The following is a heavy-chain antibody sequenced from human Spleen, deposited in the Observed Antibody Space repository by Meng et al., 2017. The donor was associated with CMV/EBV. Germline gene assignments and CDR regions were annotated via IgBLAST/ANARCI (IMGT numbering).Heavy chain of an antibody. J-gene: IGHJ4*02. CDR2: ISSDGGST. V-gene: IGHV3-64*02. CDR1: GYTFSAHY. Sequence: SCKASGYTFSAHYMHWVRQAPGKGLEYVSGISSDGGSTYHADSVKGRFTISRDNSKNTLYLQMGSLRAEDMALYYCARGGLGPRYHFDYWGQGTLVTVSS. CDR3: ARGGLGPRYHFDY. D-gene: IGHD1-26*01.